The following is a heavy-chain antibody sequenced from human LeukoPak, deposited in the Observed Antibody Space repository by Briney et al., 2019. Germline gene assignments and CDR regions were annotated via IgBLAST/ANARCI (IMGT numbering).Heavy chain of an antibody. CDR1: GGSISSSSYY. Sequence: SETLSLTCTVSGGSISSSSYYWGWIRQPPGKGLEWIGSIYYSGSTYCNPSLKSRVTISVDTSKNQFSLKLSSVTAADTAVYYCARTSQWLVQPFDCWGQGTLVTVSS. CDR3: ARTSQWLVQPFDC. D-gene: IGHD6-19*01. CDR2: IYYSGST. J-gene: IGHJ4*02. V-gene: IGHV4-39*01.